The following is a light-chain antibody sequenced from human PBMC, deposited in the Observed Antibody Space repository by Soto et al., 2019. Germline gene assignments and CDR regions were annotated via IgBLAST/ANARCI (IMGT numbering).Light chain of an antibody. CDR2: GAS. V-gene: IGKV1-12*01. Sequence: DIQMTQSPSSVSASVGDRVTITCRASQGLGVWLGWYQQKPGKAPQRLIFGASGLQTGVPSRFSGSGSGTEFTLTISSLQPEDFATYYCQQAYSFPLTFCGGTKVEIK. CDR1: QGLGVW. CDR3: QQAYSFPLT. J-gene: IGKJ4*01.